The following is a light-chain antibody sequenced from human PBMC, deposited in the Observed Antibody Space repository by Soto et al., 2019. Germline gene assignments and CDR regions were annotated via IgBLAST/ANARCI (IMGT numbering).Light chain of an antibody. Sequence: DIVLTQSPATLSLSPGERATLSCRASQSVSNYVAWYQQKPGQAPRLLIYDTSHRASDAPVRFSGGGSGTDFALSISSLEPEDFALYYCQQRGNWPPTFGGGTKVEIK. V-gene: IGKV3-11*01. CDR2: DTS. CDR1: QSVSNY. J-gene: IGKJ4*01. CDR3: QQRGNWPPT.